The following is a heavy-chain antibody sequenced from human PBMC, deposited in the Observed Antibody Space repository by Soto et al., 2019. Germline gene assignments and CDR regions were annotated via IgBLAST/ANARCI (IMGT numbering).Heavy chain of an antibody. J-gene: IGHJ6*02. CDR3: AKGKLGVLYYGLDV. D-gene: IGHD2-15*01. CDR1: GFTFDDYA. V-gene: IGHV3-9*01. CDR2: ISWDSGSI. Sequence: GGSLRLSCAASGFTFDDYAMHWVRQAPGKGLEWVSGISWDSGSIIYADSVKGRFIISRDNSKSTLYLQMNSLRAEDTAVYYCAKGKLGVLYYGLDVWGQGTTVTVS.